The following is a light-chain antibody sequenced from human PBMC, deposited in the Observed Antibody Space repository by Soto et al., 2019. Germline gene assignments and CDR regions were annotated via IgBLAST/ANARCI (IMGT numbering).Light chain of an antibody. J-gene: IGKJ2*01. V-gene: IGKV3-15*01. Sequence: EIVMTQSPATLSVSPGERATLSCRASQNINSNLVWYQQKPGQAPRLLIYGASTRATGISARFRGRGSGTDFTLTISGLQSEDCVVYYCEQCHDWPHTFGQGTKLEIK. CDR3: EQCHDWPHT. CDR2: GAS. CDR1: QNINSN.